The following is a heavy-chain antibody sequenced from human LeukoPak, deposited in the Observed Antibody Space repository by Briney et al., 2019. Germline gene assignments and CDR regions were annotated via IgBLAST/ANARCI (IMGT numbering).Heavy chain of an antibody. J-gene: IGHJ3*02. Sequence: PSETLSLTCTVSSGSISSGGYYWSWIRQHPGKGLEWIGYIYYSGSTYYNPSLKSRVTISVDTSKNQFSLKLSSVTAADTAVYYCARADDYLNAFDIWGQGTMATVSS. CDR3: ARADDYLNAFDI. V-gene: IGHV4-31*03. CDR1: SGSISSGGYY. D-gene: IGHD5-24*01. CDR2: IYYSGST.